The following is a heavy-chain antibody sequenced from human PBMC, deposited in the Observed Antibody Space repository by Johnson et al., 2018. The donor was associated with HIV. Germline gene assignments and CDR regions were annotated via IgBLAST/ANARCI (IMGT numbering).Heavy chain of an antibody. J-gene: IGHJ3*02. CDR3: ASGEDYGGNYGALDI. CDR2: ISWNSGSI. V-gene: IGHV3-11*04. D-gene: IGHD4-23*01. CDR1: GFTFSDYY. Sequence: VQLVESGGGLVKPGGSLRLSCAASGFTFSDYYMSWIRQAPGQGLEWVSGISWNSGSIGYADSVKGRFTISRDNSKNTLYLQVNGLRVEDTAVFYCASGEDYGGNYGALDIWGQGTMVTVSS.